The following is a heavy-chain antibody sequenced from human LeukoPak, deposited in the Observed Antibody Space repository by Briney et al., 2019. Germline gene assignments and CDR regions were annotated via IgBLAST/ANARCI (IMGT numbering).Heavy chain of an antibody. CDR3: AKRGIAAANWYFDL. J-gene: IGHJ2*01. D-gene: IGHD6-13*01. CDR1: GFTFSSYG. Sequence: PGGSLRLSCAVSGFTFSSYGMYWVRQAPGKGREGVAFIRYDGSNKYYADSVKGRFTISRDNAKNTRYLQVNSLRAEDTAVYYCAKRGIAAANWYFDLWGRGTLVTVSS. V-gene: IGHV3-30*02. CDR2: IRYDGSNK.